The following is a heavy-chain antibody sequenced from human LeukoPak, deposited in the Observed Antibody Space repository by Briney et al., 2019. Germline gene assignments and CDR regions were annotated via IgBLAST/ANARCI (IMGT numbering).Heavy chain of an antibody. CDR2: ISWNSGSI. CDR3: AKVHPSDAFDI. V-gene: IGHV3-9*01. CDR1: GFTFDDYA. Sequence: GGSLRLSCAASGFTFDDYAMHWVRQAPGKGLEWVSGISWNSGSIGYADSVKGRFTISRHNAKNSLYLQMDSLRAEDTALYNCAKVHPSDAFDIWGQGTMVTVSS. J-gene: IGHJ3*02.